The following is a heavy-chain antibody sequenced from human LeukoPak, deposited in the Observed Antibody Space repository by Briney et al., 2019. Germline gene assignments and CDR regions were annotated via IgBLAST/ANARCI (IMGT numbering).Heavy chain of an antibody. CDR1: GGSISSYY. Sequence: KTSETLSLTCTVSGGSISSYYWSWIRQPPGKGLEWIGYIYYSGSTNYNPSLKSRVTISVDTSKNQFSLKLSSVTAADTAVYYCPRQAAVAASDAFDIWGQGTMVTLSS. CDR3: PRQAAVAASDAFDI. V-gene: IGHV4-59*08. J-gene: IGHJ3*02. D-gene: IGHD6-19*01. CDR2: IYYSGST.